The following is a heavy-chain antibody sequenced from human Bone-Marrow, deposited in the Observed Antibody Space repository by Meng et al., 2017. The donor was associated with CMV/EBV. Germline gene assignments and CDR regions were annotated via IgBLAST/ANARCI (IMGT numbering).Heavy chain of an antibody. CDR3: ARWGYSSSY. Sequence: SETLSLTCTVSGGSISSDYWSWIRQPPGKGLEWIAYIHNSGRTNYTPSLKSRVTLSVDTSKNQFSLKVSSVTAADTAVYYCARWGYSSSYWGQGTLVTVYS. J-gene: IGHJ4*02. CDR2: IHNSGRT. CDR1: GGSISSDY. D-gene: IGHD6-13*01. V-gene: IGHV4-59*01.